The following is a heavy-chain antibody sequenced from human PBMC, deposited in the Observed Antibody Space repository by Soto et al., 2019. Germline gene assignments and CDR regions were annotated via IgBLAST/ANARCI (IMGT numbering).Heavy chain of an antibody. CDR1: GPSFSSSE. V-gene: IGHV3-48*03. CDR3: TKERGPDISATIIGDM. CDR2: VSPSNNI. J-gene: IGHJ3*02. Sequence: VQLVESGGGLVQPGGSLRLSCVTSGPSFSSSEFNWVRQAPGKGLEWISYVSPSNNIYYSSAVKGRFTISRDNARNSVYLQMSNLRVEDTALYYCTKERGPDISATIIGDMWGQGTMVTVSP. D-gene: IGHD3-10*01.